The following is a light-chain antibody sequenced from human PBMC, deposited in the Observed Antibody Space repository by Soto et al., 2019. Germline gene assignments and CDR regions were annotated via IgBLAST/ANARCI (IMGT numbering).Light chain of an antibody. V-gene: IGKV3-11*01. CDR3: QQRSNWPRWT. Sequence: EIVLTQSPATLSLSPGERATLSCRASQSVSSYLAWYQQKPGQAPRLLIYDASTRATAIPARFSGSGSGTAFTLTTSSLEPEDFAVYYCQQRSNWPRWTFGQGTKVEIK. CDR1: QSVSSY. CDR2: DAS. J-gene: IGKJ1*01.